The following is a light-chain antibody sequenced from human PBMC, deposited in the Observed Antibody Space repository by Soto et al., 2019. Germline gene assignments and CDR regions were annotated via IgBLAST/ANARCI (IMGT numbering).Light chain of an antibody. CDR1: SSDLGGYNF. Sequence: QSALTQPASVSGSPGQSITISCTGTSSDLGGYNFVSWYQQHPGKAPKLMLYNVYDRPSGISHRFSGSRSGNTASLTISGLQAEDEAHYYCNSYTSSSTLVFGGGTKLTVL. CDR2: NVY. V-gene: IGLV2-14*03. J-gene: IGLJ2*01. CDR3: NSYTSSSTLV.